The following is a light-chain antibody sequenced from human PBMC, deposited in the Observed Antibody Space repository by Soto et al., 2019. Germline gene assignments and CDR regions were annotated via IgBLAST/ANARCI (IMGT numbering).Light chain of an antibody. CDR3: QQYDASTLP. CDR2: AAS. V-gene: IGKV3-20*01. J-gene: IGKJ3*01. Sequence: EIVLTQSPGTLSLSPGERATLSCRASQSLSTNSLAWYQQKPGQTPRLLIYAASTRDTDIPDRFNGSGSGTDFALTISRLEPEDFALYYGQQYDASTLPFGLGTKVDIX. CDR1: QSLSTNS.